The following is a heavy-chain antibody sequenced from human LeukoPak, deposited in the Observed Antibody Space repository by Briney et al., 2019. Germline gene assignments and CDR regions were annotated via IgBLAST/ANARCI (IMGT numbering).Heavy chain of an antibody. Sequence: GGSLRLSCAASGFTFSSYAMHWVRRAPGKGLEWVAVISYDGSNKYYADSVKGRFTISRDNSKNTLYLQMNSLRAEDTAVYYCARGFHKFDYWGQGTLVTVSS. V-gene: IGHV3-30-3*01. D-gene: IGHD2-21*01. CDR3: ARGFHKFDY. J-gene: IGHJ4*02. CDR1: GFTFSSYA. CDR2: ISYDGSNK.